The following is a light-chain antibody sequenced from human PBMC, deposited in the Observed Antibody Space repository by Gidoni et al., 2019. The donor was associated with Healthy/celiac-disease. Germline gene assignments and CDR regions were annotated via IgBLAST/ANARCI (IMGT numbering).Light chain of an antibody. CDR3: SSYAGSNNFDVV. CDR1: SSDVGGYNY. CDR2: QVS. V-gene: IGLV2-8*01. J-gene: IGLJ2*01. Sequence: QSALTQPPSASGSPGQSVTISCTGTSSDVGGYNYVSWYQHHPGKAPKLMIYQVSKRPSGVPDRFSCSKSGNTASLTVSGLQAEDEADYYCSSYAGSNNFDVVFGGGTKLTVL.